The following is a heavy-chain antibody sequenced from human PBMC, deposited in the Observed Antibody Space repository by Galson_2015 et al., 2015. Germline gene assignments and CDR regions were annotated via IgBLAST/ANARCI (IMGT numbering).Heavy chain of an antibody. CDR3: ASTVGGAGYYYYYMDV. Sequence: SETLSLTCTVSGGSISSYYWSWIRQPPGKGLEWIGYIYYSGSTNYNPSLKNRVTISVDTSKNQFSLKLSSVTAADTAVYYCASTVGGAGYYYYYMDVWGKGITVTVSS. D-gene: IGHD4-23*01. J-gene: IGHJ6*03. V-gene: IGHV4-59*08. CDR2: IYYSGST. CDR1: GGSISSYY.